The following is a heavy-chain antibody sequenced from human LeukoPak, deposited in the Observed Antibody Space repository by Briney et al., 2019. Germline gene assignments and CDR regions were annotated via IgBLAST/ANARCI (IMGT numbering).Heavy chain of an antibody. J-gene: IGHJ6*03. CDR1: GFTFSSYA. Sequence: GGSLRLSCAASGFTFSSYAMSWVRQAPGKGLEWVSAISGSGGSTYYADSVKGRFTISRDNSKNTLYLQMNSLRAEDTAVYYCAKVTPGGSYDFWSGYYPYYYYYMDVWGKGTTVTVSS. V-gene: IGHV3-23*01. D-gene: IGHD3-3*01. CDR3: AKVTPGGSYDFWSGYYPYYYYYMDV. CDR2: ISGSGGST.